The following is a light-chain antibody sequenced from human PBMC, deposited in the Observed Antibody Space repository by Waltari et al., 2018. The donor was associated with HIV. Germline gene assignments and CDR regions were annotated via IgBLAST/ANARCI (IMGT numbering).Light chain of an antibody. CDR1: QSVSSSY. CDR2: GAS. Sequence: EIVLTQSPGTLSLYPGDRATLSCRASQSVSSSYLAWYQQKPGQAPRLLIYGASSRATGIPDRFSGSGSGTDFTLTISRLEPEDFAVYYCQQYGSSQFTFGPGTKVDIK. CDR3: QQYGSSQFT. J-gene: IGKJ3*01. V-gene: IGKV3-20*01.